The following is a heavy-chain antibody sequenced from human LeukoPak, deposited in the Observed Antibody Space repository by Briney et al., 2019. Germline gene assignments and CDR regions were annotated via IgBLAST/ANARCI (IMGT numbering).Heavy chain of an antibody. CDR2: INPNSGGT. J-gene: IGHJ5*02. CDR3: ARGFYDSSGYYKTNWFDP. V-gene: IGHV1-2*02. Sequence: ASVKVSCKASGYTFTGYYMHWVRQAPGQGLEWMGWINPNSGGTNYAQKFQGRVTMTRDTSISTAYMELSRLRSDDTAVYYCARGFYDSSGYYKTNWFDPWGQGILVTVSS. D-gene: IGHD3-22*01. CDR1: GYTFTGYY.